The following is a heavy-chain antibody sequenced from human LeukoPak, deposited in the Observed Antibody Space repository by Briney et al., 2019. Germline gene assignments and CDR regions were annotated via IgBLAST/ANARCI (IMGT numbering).Heavy chain of an antibody. CDR3: ARGPAAVSYYFDY. CDR1: GGSISSGGYS. Sequence: PSQTLSLTCAVSGGSISSGGYSWSWIRQPPGKGLEWLGYIYHSGSTYYNPSLKSRVTISVDRSKNQYSLKLSSVTAADTAVYYCARGPAAVSYYFDYWGQGTLVTVSS. V-gene: IGHV4-30-2*01. CDR2: IYHSGST. D-gene: IGHD6-13*01. J-gene: IGHJ4*02.